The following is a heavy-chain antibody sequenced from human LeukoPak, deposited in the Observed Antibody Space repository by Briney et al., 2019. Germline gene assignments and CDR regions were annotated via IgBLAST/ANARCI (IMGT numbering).Heavy chain of an antibody. D-gene: IGHD3-22*01. CDR3: AKDRLHYYDSSGHDVFDI. V-gene: IGHV3-23*01. Sequence: GGSLRLSCAASGFIFSSYAMTCVRQAPGKGLEWVSGISGSGGGTKYVDSVKGRFTISRDNSKNTLYLQMNSLRAEDTAVYYCAKDRLHYYDSSGHDVFDIWGQGTMVTVSS. CDR2: ISGSGGGT. J-gene: IGHJ3*02. CDR1: GFIFSSYA.